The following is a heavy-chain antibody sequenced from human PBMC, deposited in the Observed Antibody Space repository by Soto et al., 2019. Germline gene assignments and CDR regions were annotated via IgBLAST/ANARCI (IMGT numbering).Heavy chain of an antibody. CDR3: ARVRNQQLAIDY. V-gene: IGHV4-59*01. CDR1: GGSISSYY. Sequence: PSETLSLTCTVSGGSISSYYWSWIRQPPGKGLEWIGYIYYSGSTNYNPSLKSRVTISVDTSKNQFSLKLSSVTAADTAVYYCARVRNQQLAIDYWGQGTLVTVSS. J-gene: IGHJ4*02. D-gene: IGHD6-13*01. CDR2: IYYSGST.